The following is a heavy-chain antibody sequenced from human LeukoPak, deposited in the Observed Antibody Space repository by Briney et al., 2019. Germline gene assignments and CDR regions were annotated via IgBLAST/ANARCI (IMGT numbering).Heavy chain of an antibody. CDR2: ISYDGSNK. V-gene: IGHV3-30-3*01. CDR1: GFTFSSYA. Sequence: QPGESLRVSCAASGFTFSSYAMHWVRQAPGKGLEWVAVISYDGSNKYYADSVKGRFTISRDNSKNTLYLQMNSLRAEDTAVYYCASYHYWGQGTLVAVSS. CDR3: ASYHY. J-gene: IGHJ4*02.